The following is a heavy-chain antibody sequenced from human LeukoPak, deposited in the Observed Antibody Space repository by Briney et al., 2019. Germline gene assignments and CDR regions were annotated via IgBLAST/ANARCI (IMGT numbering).Heavy chain of an antibody. V-gene: IGHV4-59*01. CDR3: ARGGSYEGDY. CDR1: GGSISSYY. Sequence: SETLSLTCTVSGGSISSYYWSWIRQPPGKGLEWIGYIYYSGSANYNPSLKSRVTISVDTSKNQFSLKLSSVTAADTAVYYCARGGSYEGDYWGQGTLVTVSS. J-gene: IGHJ4*02. D-gene: IGHD1-26*01. CDR2: IYYSGSA.